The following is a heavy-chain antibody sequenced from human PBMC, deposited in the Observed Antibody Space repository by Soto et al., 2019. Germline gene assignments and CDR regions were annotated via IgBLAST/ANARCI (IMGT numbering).Heavy chain of an antibody. Sequence: SETLSLTCTVSGDSISSGSYYWGWIRQQPEKGLEWIGSIFYSGSAYYNTSLKSRVTISVDTSKTQFFLKLSSVTAADTAVYYCARHYYGEPVDYWGQGTLVTVSS. D-gene: IGHD3-10*01. V-gene: IGHV4-39*01. J-gene: IGHJ4*02. CDR1: GDSISSGSYY. CDR2: IFYSGSA. CDR3: ARHYYGEPVDY.